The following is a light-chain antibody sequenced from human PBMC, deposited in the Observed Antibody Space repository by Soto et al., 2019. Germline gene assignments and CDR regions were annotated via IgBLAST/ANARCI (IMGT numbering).Light chain of an antibody. CDR1: QGLGTN. CDR2: AAS. V-gene: IGKV3-20*01. CDR3: QQYGSSPQT. Sequence: SVFTQSRATLSLSPVERATLSCKASQGLGTNLAWYQQRPGQAPRLLIYAASTRATGVPARFSGSGSGTDFTLTISRLEPEDFAVYYCQQYGSSPQTFGQGTKVDIK. J-gene: IGKJ1*01.